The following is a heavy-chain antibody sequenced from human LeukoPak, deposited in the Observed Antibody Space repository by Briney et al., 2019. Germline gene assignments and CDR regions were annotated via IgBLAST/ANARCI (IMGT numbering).Heavy chain of an antibody. CDR3: ARLGSYYVANYYYMDV. J-gene: IGHJ6*03. V-gene: IGHV4-34*01. Sequence: PSETLSLTCAIYGGSFSGYYWSWIRQPPGKGLEWIGEINHSGSTNYNPSLKSRVTISADTSKNQFSLKVRFVTAADTAVYYCARLGSYYVANYYYMDVWGKGTTVTVSS. CDR2: INHSGST. D-gene: IGHD1-26*01. CDR1: GGSFSGYY.